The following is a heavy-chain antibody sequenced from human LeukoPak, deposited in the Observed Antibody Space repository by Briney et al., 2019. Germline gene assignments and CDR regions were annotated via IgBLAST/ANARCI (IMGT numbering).Heavy chain of an antibody. CDR1: GFDFSGFS. Sequence: GGSLRLSCVASGFDFSGFSMSWVRQAPGKGLEWVAIMDEYGSDIFYVESVKGRFIISRANARNSLYLQMNNLRAEDTAVYYCARPRGCGSARCNNFDYWGQGTLVTVSS. CDR3: ARPRGCGSARCNNFDY. D-gene: IGHD2-2*01. V-gene: IGHV3-7*01. J-gene: IGHJ4*02. CDR2: MDEYGSDI.